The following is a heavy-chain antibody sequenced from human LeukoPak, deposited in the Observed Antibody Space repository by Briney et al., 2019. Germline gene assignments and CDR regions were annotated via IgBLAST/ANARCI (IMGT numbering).Heavy chain of an antibody. CDR1: GFIFGGCA. D-gene: IGHD3-3*01. J-gene: IGHJ4*02. V-gene: IGHV3-30-3*01. CDR2: ISYDGGKT. CDR3: ARGFNDFWSGSQLEY. Sequence: GGSLRLSCAASGFIFGGCAMHWVRQAPGKGLQWLAVISYDGGKTYYADSVEGRFTISRDNSKGTVYLEINSLRSEDTAIYYCARGFNDFWSGSQLEYWGQGTLVAVSS.